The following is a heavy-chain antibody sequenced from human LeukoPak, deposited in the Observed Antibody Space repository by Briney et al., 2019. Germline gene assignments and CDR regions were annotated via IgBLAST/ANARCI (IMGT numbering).Heavy chain of an antibody. J-gene: IGHJ4*02. Sequence: ASETLSLTCTVSGGSISSSSYYWGWIRQPPGKGLEWIGYIYHSGSTYYNRSLKSRVTKSVDRSKNQFSLKLSSVTAADTAVYYCARAYPLFRFGELLLAVYFDYWGQGTLVTVSS. CDR2: IYHSGST. V-gene: IGHV4-39*07. D-gene: IGHD3-10*01. CDR3: ARAYPLFRFGELLLAVYFDY. CDR1: GGSISSSSYY.